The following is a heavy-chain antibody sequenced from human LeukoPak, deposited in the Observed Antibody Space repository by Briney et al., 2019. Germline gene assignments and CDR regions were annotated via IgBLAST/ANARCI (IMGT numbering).Heavy chain of an antibody. CDR3: AKWRYYDFWSGYYLLY. V-gene: IGHV3-23*01. CDR2: ISGSGGST. J-gene: IGHJ4*02. Sequence: GGSLRLSCAASGFTFSSYGMNWVRQAPGKGLEWVSAISGSGGSTYYADSVKGRFTISRDNSKNTLYLQMNSLRAEDTAVYYCAKWRYYDFWSGYYLLYWGQGTLVTVSS. D-gene: IGHD3-3*01. CDR1: GFTFSSYG.